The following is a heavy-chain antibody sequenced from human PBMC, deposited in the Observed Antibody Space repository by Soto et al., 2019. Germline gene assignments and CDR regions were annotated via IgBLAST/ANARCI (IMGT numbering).Heavy chain of an antibody. V-gene: IGHV2-70*04. CDR3: ARGTSSGWPTFDY. D-gene: IGHD6-19*01. Sequence: SGPTLVNPTQTLTLTCTFSGFSLSTNGMRVNWIRQPPGKALEWLARIDWDDDKFYSTSLKTRLTISKDTSKNQVVLTMTNMDPVDTATYYCARGTSSGWPTFDYWGQGTLVTVS. CDR2: IDWDDDK. CDR1: GFSLSTNGMR. J-gene: IGHJ4*02.